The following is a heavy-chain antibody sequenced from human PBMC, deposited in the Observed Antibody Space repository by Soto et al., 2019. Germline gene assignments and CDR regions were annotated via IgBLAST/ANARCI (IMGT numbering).Heavy chain of an antibody. Sequence: SLRLSCAASGFAFSSYGMHWVRQAPGKGLEWVAVISYDGSNKYYADSVKGRFTISRDNSKNTLYLQMNSLRAEDTAVYYCAKDSVPDYYDSSGYPYYFDYWGQGTLVTVSS. CDR1: GFAFSSYG. CDR2: ISYDGSNK. D-gene: IGHD3-22*01. V-gene: IGHV3-30*18. J-gene: IGHJ4*02. CDR3: AKDSVPDYYDSSGYPYYFDY.